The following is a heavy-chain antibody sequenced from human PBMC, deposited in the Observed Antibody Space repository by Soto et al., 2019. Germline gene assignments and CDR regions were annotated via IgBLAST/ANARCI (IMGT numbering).Heavy chain of an antibody. Sequence: SVNVSCKDSGGTFRNSVISWLRPAPGPVLEWMGGLIPTFDTANYAQKFQGRVTIIADESTSTAYMELTGLRSEDTAVYFCARAPILVGVNIYENYFDCWGQGTLVTVSA. CDR1: GGTFRNSV. V-gene: IGHV1-69*01. CDR2: LIPTFDTA. D-gene: IGHD3-3*01. J-gene: IGHJ4*02. CDR3: ARAPILVGVNIYENYFDC.